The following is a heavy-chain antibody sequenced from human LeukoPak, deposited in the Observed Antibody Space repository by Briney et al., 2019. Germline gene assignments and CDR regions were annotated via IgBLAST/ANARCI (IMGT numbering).Heavy chain of an antibody. D-gene: IGHD4-23*01. Sequence: PGGSLRLSCAASGFTFNNYATHWVRQAPGKGLEWVAGISFDGSHKYCADSVKGRFTISRNNSRNALYLQMNGLRAEDTAVYYCARSLTVVTPLSYWGQGTLVTVSS. CDR2: ISFDGSHK. CDR1: GFTFNNYA. V-gene: IGHV3-30*14. CDR3: ARSLTVVTPLSY. J-gene: IGHJ4*02.